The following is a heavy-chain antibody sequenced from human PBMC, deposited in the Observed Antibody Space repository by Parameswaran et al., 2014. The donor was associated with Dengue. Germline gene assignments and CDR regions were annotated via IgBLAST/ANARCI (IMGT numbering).Heavy chain of an antibody. D-gene: IGHD3-16*01. V-gene: IGHV1-18*04. J-gene: IGHJ3*02. CDR3: AREAEWGTTDAFDI. Sequence: GARLVRQAPGQGLEWMGWISAKNVYTNYGQKFQGRVTMTTDTSTNTAYMELRSLRSDDTAVYYCAREAEWGTTDAFDIWGQGTRVTVSS. CDR2: ISAKNVYT. CDR1: G.